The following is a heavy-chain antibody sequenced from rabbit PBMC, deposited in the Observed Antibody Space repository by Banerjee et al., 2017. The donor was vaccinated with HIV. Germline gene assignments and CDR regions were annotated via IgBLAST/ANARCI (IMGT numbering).Heavy chain of an antibody. Sequence: QEQLEESGGGLVKPGASLTLTCKASGFSFSSGYDMCWVRQAPGKGLEWIGCIYADSSGDTWYASWAKGRFTISKSSSTTVTLQLASLTAADTATYFCARAAGFGFSGDNYFKLWGQGTLVTVS. D-gene: IGHD7-1*01. V-gene: IGHV1S45*01. CDR3: ARAAGFGFSGDNYFKL. J-gene: IGHJ4*01. CDR2: IYADSSGDT. CDR1: GFSFSSGYD.